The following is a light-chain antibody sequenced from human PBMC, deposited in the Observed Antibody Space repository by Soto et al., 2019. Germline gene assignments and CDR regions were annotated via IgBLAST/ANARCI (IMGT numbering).Light chain of an antibody. CDR1: QSISSW. CDR2: KAS. V-gene: IGKV1-5*03. J-gene: IGKJ1*01. CDR3: QQYNNYGT. Sequence: DIQMTQSPSTLSASVGDRVTITCRASQSISSWLAWYQQRPGKAPKLLIYKASSLQSGVPSRFSGSGSGTEFTLTITSLQPDDFATYYCQQYNNYGTFGQGTKVENK.